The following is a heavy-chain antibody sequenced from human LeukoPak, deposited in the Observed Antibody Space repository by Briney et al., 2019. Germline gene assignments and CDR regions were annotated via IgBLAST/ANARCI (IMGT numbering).Heavy chain of an antibody. J-gene: IGHJ4*02. CDR3: ARGPDHGDNWELLHDY. CDR2: ISAYNGNT. Sequence: ASVKVSCKASGYTFTSYGISWVRQAPGQGLEWMGWISAYNGNTNYAQKLQGRVTMTTDTSTSTAYMELRSLRSDDTAVYYCARGPDHGDNWELLHDYWGQGTLVTVSS. V-gene: IGHV1-18*01. CDR1: GYTFTSYG. D-gene: IGHD1-26*01.